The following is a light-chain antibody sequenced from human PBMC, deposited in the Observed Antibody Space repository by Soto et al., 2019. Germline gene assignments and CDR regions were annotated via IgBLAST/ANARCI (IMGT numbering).Light chain of an antibody. V-gene: IGKV1-5*03. Sequence: DIQMTQSPSTLSASVGDRVTITCRASQSISNWLAWYQQKPGKAPKLLIYKASSLESGVPSRFSGSGSGTEFTLTISRLQPDDFATYYCQQYNSSFVQGTKVEIK. CDR2: KAS. CDR1: QSISNW. J-gene: IGKJ1*01. CDR3: QQYNSS.